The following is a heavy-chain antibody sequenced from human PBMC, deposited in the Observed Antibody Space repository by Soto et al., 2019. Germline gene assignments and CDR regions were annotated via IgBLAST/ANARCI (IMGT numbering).Heavy chain of an antibody. CDR1: GGSFSGYY. Sequence: SETLSLTCAVYGGSFSGYYWSWIRQPPGKGLEWIGEINHSGITNYNPSLKSRITVSEDTSKNQFSLKVTSVTAADTAVYYCARGPVAVAGTGYYYYGLDVWGQGTTVTVS. J-gene: IGHJ6*02. CDR3: ARGPVAVAGTGYYYYGLDV. CDR2: INHSGIT. D-gene: IGHD6-19*01. V-gene: IGHV4-34*01.